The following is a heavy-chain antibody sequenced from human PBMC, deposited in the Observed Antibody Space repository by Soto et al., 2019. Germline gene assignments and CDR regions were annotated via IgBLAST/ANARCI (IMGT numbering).Heavy chain of an antibody. D-gene: IGHD3-16*01. CDR1: GGSFSGYY. CDR3: ARPDLGPNAFDY. J-gene: IGHJ4*02. Sequence: PSETLSLTCTVYGGSFSGYYWSWIRQPPGKGLEWIGEINHSGSTNYNPSLKSRVTISVDTSKNQFSLKLSSVTAADTAVYYCARPDLGPNAFDYWGQGTLVTVSS. CDR2: INHSGST. V-gene: IGHV4-34*01.